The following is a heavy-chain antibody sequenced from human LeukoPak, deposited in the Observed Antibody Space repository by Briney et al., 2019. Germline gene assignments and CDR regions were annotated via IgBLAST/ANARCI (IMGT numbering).Heavy chain of an antibody. Sequence: SETLSLTCTVSGGSITSGSYYWTWIRQPAGKGLEWIGRISTSGTSNFNPSLKSRVTISVDTSKNQFSLKLSSVTAADTAVYYCARDDVVNSGLDYWGQGTLVSVSA. CDR1: GGSITSGSYY. CDR3: ARDDVVNSGLDY. V-gene: IGHV4-61*02. D-gene: IGHD3-22*01. J-gene: IGHJ4*02. CDR2: ISTSGTS.